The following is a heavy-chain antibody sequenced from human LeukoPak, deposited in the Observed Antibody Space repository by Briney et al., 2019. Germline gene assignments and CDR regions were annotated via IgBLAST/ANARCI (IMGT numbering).Heavy chain of an antibody. CDR3: ARGDNSDYYYYYGMDV. CDR2: MNPNSGNT. V-gene: IGHV1-8*01. Sequence: ASVKVSCKASGYTFTSYDINWVRQATGQGLEWMGWMNPNSGNTGYAQKLQGRVTMTRNTSISTAYMELSSLRSEDTAVYYCARGDNSDYYYYYGMDVWGQGTTVTVSS. J-gene: IGHJ6*02. CDR1: GYTFTSYD. D-gene: IGHD4-23*01.